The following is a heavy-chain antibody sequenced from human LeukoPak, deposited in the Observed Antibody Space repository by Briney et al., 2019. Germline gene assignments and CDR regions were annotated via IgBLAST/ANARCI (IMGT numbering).Heavy chain of an antibody. J-gene: IGHJ4*02. CDR3: ARDPGYYDSSGSSRDY. D-gene: IGHD3-22*01. CDR1: GFTFSSYS. Sequence: GGSLRLSCAASGFTFSSYSMNWVRQAPGQGLEWVPSISSSSSYIYYADSVKGRFTISRDNAKNSLYLQMNSLRAEDTAVYYCARDPGYYDSSGSSRDYWGQGTLVTVSS. V-gene: IGHV3-21*01. CDR2: ISSSSSYI.